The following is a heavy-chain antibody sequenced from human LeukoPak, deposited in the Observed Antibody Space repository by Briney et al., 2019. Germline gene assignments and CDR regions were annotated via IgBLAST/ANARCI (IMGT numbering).Heavy chain of an antibody. V-gene: IGHV4-38-2*02. CDR2: IYHSGST. J-gene: IGHJ4*02. CDR3: EREMMAGFDY. CDR1: GYSISSGYY. D-gene: IGHD5-24*01. Sequence: VKPSETLSLTCAVSGYSISSGYYWGWIRQPPGKGLEWIGSIYHSGSTYYNPSLKSRVTISVDTSKNQFSLRLISVTAADTAVYYCEREMMAGFDYWGRETRGPCPQ.